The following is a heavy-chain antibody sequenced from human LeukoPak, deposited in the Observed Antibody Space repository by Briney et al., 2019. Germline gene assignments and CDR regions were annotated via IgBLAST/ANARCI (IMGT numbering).Heavy chain of an antibody. Sequence: ASVRVSCKASGYTFTSHYIHWVRQAPGQGLEWRGIINPSAGSTDYAQTFQGRVTLTRDTSTSTVYMELSSLRSEDTAVYYCARSDYYGSGSFDYWGQGTLVTVSS. D-gene: IGHD3-10*01. CDR3: ARSDYYGSGSFDY. CDR2: INPSAGST. CDR1: GYTFTSHY. J-gene: IGHJ4*02. V-gene: IGHV1-46*01.